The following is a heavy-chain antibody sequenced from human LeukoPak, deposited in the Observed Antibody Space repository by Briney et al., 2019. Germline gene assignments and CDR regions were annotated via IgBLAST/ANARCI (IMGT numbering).Heavy chain of an antibody. D-gene: IGHD3-22*01. Sequence: GGSLRLSCAASGFTFSNYRMNWVRQAPGRGLEWVSSITSSGSYIYYADSVKGRSTISRDNAKNSLYLQMSSLRAEDTAVYYCARDTDYYDSSGYYYFDYWGQGTLVTVSS. J-gene: IGHJ4*02. CDR2: ITSSGSYI. CDR1: GFTFSNYR. V-gene: IGHV3-21*01. CDR3: ARDTDYYDSSGYYYFDY.